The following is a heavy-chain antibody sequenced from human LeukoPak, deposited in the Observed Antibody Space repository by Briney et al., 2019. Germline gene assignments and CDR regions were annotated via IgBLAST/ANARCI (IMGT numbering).Heavy chain of an antibody. Sequence: PGGSLRLSCAASGFTFSSYAMSWVRQAPGKGLEWVSAISGSGGSTYYADSVKGRFTISRDNSKNTLYLQMNSLRAEDTAVYYCAKGEAYYDFWSGYQSINYFDYWGQGTLVTVSS. V-gene: IGHV3-23*01. CDR1: GFTFSSYA. D-gene: IGHD3-3*01. J-gene: IGHJ4*02. CDR3: AKGEAYYDFWSGYQSINYFDY. CDR2: ISGSGGST.